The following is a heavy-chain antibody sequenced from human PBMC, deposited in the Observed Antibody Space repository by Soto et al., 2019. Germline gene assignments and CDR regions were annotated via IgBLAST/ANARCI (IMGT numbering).Heavy chain of an antibody. V-gene: IGHV5-10-1*01. J-gene: IGHJ6*02. CDR3: ARNVLLWFGDLPVGMDV. CDR1: GYSFTSYW. Sequence: GESLKISCKGSGYSFTSYWISWVRQMPGKGLEWMGRIDPSDSYTNYSPSFQGHVTISADKSISTAYLQWSSLKASDTAMYYCARNVLLWFGDLPVGMDVWGQGTTVTVSS. D-gene: IGHD3-10*01. CDR2: IDPSDSYT.